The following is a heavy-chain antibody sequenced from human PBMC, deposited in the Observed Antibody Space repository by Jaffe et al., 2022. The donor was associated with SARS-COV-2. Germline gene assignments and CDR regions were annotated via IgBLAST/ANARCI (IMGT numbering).Heavy chain of an antibody. J-gene: IGHJ6*04. CDR2: INAGNGNT. CDR1: GYTFTTYA. D-gene: IGHD3-16*01. V-gene: IGHV1-3*01. CDR3: ARGNMRSQMDV. Sequence: QVQLVQSGAEVRKPGASVKVSCKASGYTFTTYAFHWVRQAPGQRLEWMGWINAGNGNTKFSQKFQDRVTITRDTSASTAYMELSSLRSEDTAVYYCARGNMRSQMDVWGKGTTVTVSS.